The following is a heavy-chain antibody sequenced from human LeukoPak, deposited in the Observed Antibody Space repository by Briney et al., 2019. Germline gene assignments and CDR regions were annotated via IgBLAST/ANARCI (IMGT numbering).Heavy chain of an antibody. CDR2: IYHTGST. D-gene: IGHD3/OR15-3a*01. Sequence: SETPSLTCAVSGDSIVTTNWWSWVRQPPGKGLEWIGEIYHTGSTDNNPSLKSRVTISVDKSKNQFSLKLSFVTAADTAVYYCTRSPSDWQSRVLLSWGQGTLVTVSS. J-gene: IGHJ5*02. CDR1: GDSIVTTNW. CDR3: TRSPSDWQSRVLLS. V-gene: IGHV4-4*02.